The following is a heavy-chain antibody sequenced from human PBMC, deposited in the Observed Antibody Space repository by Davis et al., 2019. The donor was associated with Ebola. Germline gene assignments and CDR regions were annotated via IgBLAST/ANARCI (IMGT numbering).Heavy chain of an antibody. V-gene: IGHV4-34*01. CDR3: ARDPDY. CDR2: INHSGST. CDR1: GGSFSGYY. Sequence: SETLSLTCAVYGGSFSGYYWSWIRQPPGKGLEWIGEINHSGSTNYNPSLKSRVTISVDTSKNQFSLKLSSVTAADTAVYYCARDPDYWGQGTLVTASS. J-gene: IGHJ4*02.